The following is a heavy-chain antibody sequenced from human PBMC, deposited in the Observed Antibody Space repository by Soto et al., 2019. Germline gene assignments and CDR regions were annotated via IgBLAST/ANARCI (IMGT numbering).Heavy chain of an antibody. J-gene: IGHJ4*02. Sequence: EVQLVESGGGLVKPGGSLRLSCAAFGFSFSNYSMNWVRQAPGKGLEWVSSISSTSSYIYYADSMKGRFTISRDNAKNSLFLQTNSLRAEDTAIYYCARELSSSWYALDHWGLGTLVSVSS. V-gene: IGHV3-21*01. CDR2: ISSTSSYI. D-gene: IGHD6-13*01. CDR1: GFSFSNYS. CDR3: ARELSSSWYALDH.